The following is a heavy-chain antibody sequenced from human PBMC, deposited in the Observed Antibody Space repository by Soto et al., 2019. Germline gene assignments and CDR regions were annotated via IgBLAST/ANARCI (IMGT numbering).Heavy chain of an antibody. CDR1: GGSISSGGYS. CDR3: AGGPGVARNY. CDR2: IYHSGST. Sequence: QLQLQESGSGLVKPSQTLSLTCAVSGGSISSGGYSWSWIRQPPGMGLEWIGYIYHSGSTYYNPCLKGLLTISVDRSKHQFSRKLSSVTAADTAVYYCAGGPGVARNYWGQGTLVTVSS. J-gene: IGHJ4*02. D-gene: IGHD5-12*01. V-gene: IGHV4-30-2*01.